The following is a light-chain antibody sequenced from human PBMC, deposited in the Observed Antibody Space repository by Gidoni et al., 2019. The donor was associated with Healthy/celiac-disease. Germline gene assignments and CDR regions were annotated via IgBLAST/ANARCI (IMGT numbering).Light chain of an antibody. CDR1: QSISSY. Sequence: DIQMTQSPSSLSASVGDRVTITCRASQSISSYLNWYQQKPGKAPKLLIYAASSLQSGVPSRFSCSGSGTDFTLTISRLQPGDFATYYCQQSYSTPPTFGGGTKVEIK. J-gene: IGKJ4*01. V-gene: IGKV1-39*01. CDR2: AAS. CDR3: QQSYSTPPT.